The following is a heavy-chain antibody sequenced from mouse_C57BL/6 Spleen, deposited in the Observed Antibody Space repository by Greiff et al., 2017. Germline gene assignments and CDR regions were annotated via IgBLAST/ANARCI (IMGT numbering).Heavy chain of an antibody. Sequence: QVQLQQSGPELVKPGASVKISCKASGYAFSSSWMNWVKQRPGKGLEWIGRIYPGGGDTNYNGKFKGKATLTADKSASTAYMQLSSLTSEDSAVYFCAHITTVVEGFAYWGQGTLVTVSA. V-gene: IGHV1-82*01. D-gene: IGHD1-1*01. J-gene: IGHJ3*01. CDR3: AHITTVVEGFAY. CDR1: GYAFSSSW. CDR2: IYPGGGDT.